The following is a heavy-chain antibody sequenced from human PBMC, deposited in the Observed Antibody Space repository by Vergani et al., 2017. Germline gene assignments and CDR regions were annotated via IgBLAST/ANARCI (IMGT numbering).Heavy chain of an antibody. Sequence: EVQLVESGGGLVKPGGSLRLSCAASGFTFSSYSMNWVRQAPGKGLEWVSSISSSSSYIYYADSVKGRFTISRDNAKNSLYLQMNSLRAEDTAVYYCARQVHDYDSSGYDYWGQGTLVTVSS. V-gene: IGHV3-21*01. CDR3: ARQVHDYDSSGYDY. D-gene: IGHD3-22*01. CDR2: ISSSSSYI. CDR1: GFTFSSYS. J-gene: IGHJ4*02.